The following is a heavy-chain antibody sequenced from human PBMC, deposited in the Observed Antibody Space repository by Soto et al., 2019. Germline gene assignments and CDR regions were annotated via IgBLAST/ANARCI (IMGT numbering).Heavy chain of an antibody. J-gene: IGHJ6*02. Sequence: QVQLVESGGGLVKPGGSLRLSCAASGFTFRDYYMNWIRQAPGKGLEWVAYISSRASYTMYGDSVKGRFTVSRDNAKNSLYLHMDSLRAEDTAVYFCARTFGSPDVWGQGTTVTVSS. CDR3: ARTFGSPDV. CDR2: ISSRASYT. V-gene: IGHV3-11*06. CDR1: GFTFRDYY. D-gene: IGHD3-10*01.